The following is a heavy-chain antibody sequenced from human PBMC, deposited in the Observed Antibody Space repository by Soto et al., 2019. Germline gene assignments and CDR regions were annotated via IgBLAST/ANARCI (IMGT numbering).Heavy chain of an antibody. D-gene: IGHD3-3*01. Sequence: QVQLVESGGGFVKPGESLTVSCAASGFSFRDYFMSWIRQAPGKGLEWVSYIGPYGNSIYYADSVKGRFTISRDDAKNSLYLNMNNLSAADTAVYYCARDDYTYGVYWGQGSLVTVSS. CDR2: IGPYGNSI. J-gene: IGHJ4*02. V-gene: IGHV3-11*01. CDR1: GFSFRDYF. CDR3: ARDDYTYGVY.